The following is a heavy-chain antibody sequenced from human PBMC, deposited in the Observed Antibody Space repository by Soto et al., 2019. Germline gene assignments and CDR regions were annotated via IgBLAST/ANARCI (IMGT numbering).Heavy chain of an antibody. D-gene: IGHD2-15*01. V-gene: IGHV3-23*01. J-gene: IGHJ4*02. CDR1: GFTFGSYA. CDR3: AKGEGSSSYSVLHY. Sequence: EVQLLESGGGLIQPGGSLRLSCAASGFTFGSYAMTWVRQAPGKGLEWVSVISAGGGSPFYADSVKGRFTISRDSSKNTLYLQMNSLRAEDTAVYYCAKGEGSSSYSVLHYWVQGTLVTVSS. CDR2: ISAGGGSP.